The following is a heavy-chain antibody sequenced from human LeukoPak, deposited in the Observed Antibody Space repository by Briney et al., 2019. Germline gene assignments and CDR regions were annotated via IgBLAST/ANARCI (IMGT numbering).Heavy chain of an antibody. CDR3: ARGIGPYYYGSGLHPRWFDP. CDR2: IYSSGTT. Sequence: SETLSLTCTVSGGSISNYYWNWIRQPPGKGLEWIGFIYSSGTTNYNPSLKSRLSFSIDTSKNQFSLKLTSMTAADTAVYYCARGIGPYYYGSGLHPRWFDPWGQGTLVTVSS. J-gene: IGHJ5*02. CDR1: GGSISNYY. D-gene: IGHD3-10*01. V-gene: IGHV4-59*01.